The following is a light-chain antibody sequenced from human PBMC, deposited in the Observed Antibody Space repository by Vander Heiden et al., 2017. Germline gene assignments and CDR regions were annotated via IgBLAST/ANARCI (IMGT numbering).Light chain of an antibody. CDR3: CSYAGSNLYV. J-gene: IGLJ1*01. Sequence: QSALTQPRSVSGSPGRSVTISCTGTSSDVGGYNYVSWYQQHPGKAPKLMIYDVSKRPSGVPDRFSGSKSGNTASLTISGLQAEDEADYYCCSYAGSNLYVFGTGTKVTVL. V-gene: IGLV2-11*01. CDR2: DVS. CDR1: SSDVGGYNY.